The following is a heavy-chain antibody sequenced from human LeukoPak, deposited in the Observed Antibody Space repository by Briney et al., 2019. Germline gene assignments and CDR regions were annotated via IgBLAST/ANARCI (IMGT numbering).Heavy chain of an antibody. J-gene: IGHJ4*02. Sequence: GGSLRLSCAASGLTFSSYDMHWVRQAPGKGLEWVAVIWFDGGNRYYADSVKGRFTISRDNSENTLYLQLNSLRAEDTAVYYCARDSLDTQPRQTAGDIFDYWGQGTLVTVSS. CDR2: IWFDGGNR. CDR3: ARDSLDTQPRQTAGDIFDY. V-gene: IGHV3-33*08. D-gene: IGHD6-13*01. CDR1: GLTFSSYD.